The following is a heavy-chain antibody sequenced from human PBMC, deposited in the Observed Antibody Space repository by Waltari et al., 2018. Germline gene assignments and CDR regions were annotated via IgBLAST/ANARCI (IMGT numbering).Heavy chain of an antibody. CDR1: GCPCGDHG. CDR2: IKGDGSDT. D-gene: IGHD3-22*01. Sequence: EVQLVESGGGLVQPGGSLCLSCAVSGCPCGDHGMHWVRQVRGKGLVWVGRIKGDGSDTIYADSVRGRFTISRDNAKNTLYLQMNSLRPEDTAVYYCASLKLVVAFDAFDVWGQGTMVTVSS. V-gene: IGHV3-74*01. CDR3: ASLKLVVAFDAFDV. J-gene: IGHJ3*01.